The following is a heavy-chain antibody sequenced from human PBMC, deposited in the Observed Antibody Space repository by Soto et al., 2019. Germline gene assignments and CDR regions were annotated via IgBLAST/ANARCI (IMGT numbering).Heavy chain of an antibody. Sequence: ASVNVSCKASGYTFTGYYMHWVRQAAGQGLEWMGWINPNSGGTNYAQKFQGWVTMTRDTSISTAYMELTSLRSEDTAVYYCARERGSGSYYTPWFDPWGQGTLVTVSS. D-gene: IGHD3-10*01. CDR2: INPNSGGT. CDR1: GYTFTGYY. V-gene: IGHV1-2*04. CDR3: ARERGSGSYYTPWFDP. J-gene: IGHJ5*02.